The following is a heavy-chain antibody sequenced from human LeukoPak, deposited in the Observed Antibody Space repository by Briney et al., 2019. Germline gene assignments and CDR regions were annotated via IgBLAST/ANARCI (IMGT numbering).Heavy chain of an antibody. Sequence: GGSLRLSCAASGFTFSSYAMSWVRQAPGKGLEWVSAISGSGGSTYYADSVKGRFTISRDNSKNTLYPQMNSLRAEDTAVYYCAKGRDDFWSGYPDYWGQGTLVTVSS. CDR1: GFTFSSYA. CDR3: AKGRDDFWSGYPDY. CDR2: ISGSGGST. V-gene: IGHV3-23*01. J-gene: IGHJ4*02. D-gene: IGHD3-3*01.